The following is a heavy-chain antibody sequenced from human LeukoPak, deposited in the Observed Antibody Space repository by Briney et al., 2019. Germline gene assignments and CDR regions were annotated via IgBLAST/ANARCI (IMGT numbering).Heavy chain of an antibody. CDR3: APLGELVDGG. D-gene: IGHD3-16*01. V-gene: IGHV3-30-3*01. CDR1: GFTFSSYA. J-gene: IGHJ4*02. Sequence: GGSLRLSCAASGFTFSSYAVHWVRQAPGKGLEWVAVISYDGSNKYYADSVKGRFTISRDNSKNTLYLQMNSLRAEDTAVYYCAPLGELVDGGWGQGTLVTVSS. CDR2: ISYDGSNK.